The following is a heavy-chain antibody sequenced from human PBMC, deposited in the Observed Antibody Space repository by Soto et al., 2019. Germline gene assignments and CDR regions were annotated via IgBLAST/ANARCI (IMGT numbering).Heavy chain of an antibody. Sequence: ASVKVSCKASGYTFTGYYMHWVRQAPGQGLEWMGWINPNSGGTNYAQKFQGWVTMTRDTSISTAYMELSRLRSDDTAVYYCARSRVVAATHYYYGMDVWGQGTTVTVSS. CDR3: ARSRVVAATHYYYGMDV. J-gene: IGHJ6*02. V-gene: IGHV1-2*04. CDR1: GYTFTGYY. CDR2: INPNSGGT. D-gene: IGHD2-15*01.